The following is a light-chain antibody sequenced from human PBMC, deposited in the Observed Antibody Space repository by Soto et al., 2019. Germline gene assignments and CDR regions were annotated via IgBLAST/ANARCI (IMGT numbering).Light chain of an antibody. CDR1: QDIRNC. Sequence: DIQMTQSPSSLSASVGDRVTISCQASQDIRNCLNWYQQKPGKAPKLLMYDASNLETGVPSRFSGGGSGTDFTFTISSLQPEDMATYYCQQCDNLPPTFGQGTKLEIK. CDR2: DAS. CDR3: QQCDNLPPT. V-gene: IGKV1-33*01. J-gene: IGKJ2*01.